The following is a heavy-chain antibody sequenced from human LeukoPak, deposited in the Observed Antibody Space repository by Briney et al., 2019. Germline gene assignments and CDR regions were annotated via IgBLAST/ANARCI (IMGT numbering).Heavy chain of an antibody. CDR3: ARALTTSSSWYNWFDP. V-gene: IGHV1-18*01. D-gene: IGHD6-13*01. CDR2: ISAYNGNT. CDR1: GYTFTSYG. Sequence: ASVKVSFKASGYTFTSYGISWVRQAPGQGLEWMGWISAYNGNTNYAQKLQGRVTMTTDTSTSTAYMELRSLRSDDTAVYYCARALTTSSSWYNWFDPWGQGTLVTVSS. J-gene: IGHJ5*02.